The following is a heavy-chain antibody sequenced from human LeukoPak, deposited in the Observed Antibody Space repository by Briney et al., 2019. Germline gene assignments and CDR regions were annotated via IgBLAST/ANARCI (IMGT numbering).Heavy chain of an antibody. CDR1: GGSIATTKNHS. V-gene: IGHV4-39*07. CDR2: LYYRRLYDSETT. J-gene: IGHJ6*03. Sequence: SETLSLTCTVSGGSIATTKNHSWGWIRQPPGKGLEWIGSLYYRRLYDSETTYYNPSLKSRVAISVDTSKNQFSLKLTSATAADTAVYYCAPRDAPPGYYYYMDVWGIGTTVTVSS. D-gene: IGHD2-2*01. CDR3: APRDAPPGYYYYMDV.